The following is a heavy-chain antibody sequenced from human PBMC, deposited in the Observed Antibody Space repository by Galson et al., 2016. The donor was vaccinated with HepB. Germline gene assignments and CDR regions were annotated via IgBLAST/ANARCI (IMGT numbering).Heavy chain of an antibody. CDR2: ISSSGSTI. V-gene: IGHV3-11*04. Sequence: SLRLSCAASGFSFRDYYMNWIRQAPGKGLEWVSYISSSGSTIYYADSVKGRFTISRDNAKNSLSLQMSSPRADDTAGYYCVRGHSSGSHRWFDPWGQGTLVTVSS. CDR1: GFSFRDYY. CDR3: VRGHSSGSHRWFDP. D-gene: IGHD3-10*01. J-gene: IGHJ5*02.